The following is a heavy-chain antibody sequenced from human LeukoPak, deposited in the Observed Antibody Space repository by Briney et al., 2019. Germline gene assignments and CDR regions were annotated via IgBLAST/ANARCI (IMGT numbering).Heavy chain of an antibody. Sequence: ASVKVSCKASGYTFTSYDINWVRQATGQGLEWMGWMNPNSGNTGYAQKFQGRVTMTRNTSISTAYMELSGLRSEDTAVYYCARTIAVAGTYYYYGMDVWGQGTTVTVSS. CDR1: GYTFTSYD. V-gene: IGHV1-8*01. D-gene: IGHD6-19*01. J-gene: IGHJ6*02. CDR3: ARTIAVAGTYYYYGMDV. CDR2: MNPNSGNT.